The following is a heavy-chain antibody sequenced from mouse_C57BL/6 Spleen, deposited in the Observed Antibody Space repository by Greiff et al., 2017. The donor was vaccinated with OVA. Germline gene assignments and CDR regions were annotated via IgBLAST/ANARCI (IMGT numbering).Heavy chain of an antibody. CDR2: IDPANGNT. CDR3: AAYYYGSSYGWFAY. Sequence: VQLQQPVAELVRPGASVKLSCTASGFNIKNTYMHWVKQRPEQGLEWIGRIDPANGNTKYAPKFQGKATITADTSSNTAYLQLSSLTSEDTAIYYCAAYYYGSSYGWFAYWGQGTLVTVSA. CDR1: GFNIKNTY. J-gene: IGHJ3*01. V-gene: IGHV14-3*01. D-gene: IGHD1-1*01.